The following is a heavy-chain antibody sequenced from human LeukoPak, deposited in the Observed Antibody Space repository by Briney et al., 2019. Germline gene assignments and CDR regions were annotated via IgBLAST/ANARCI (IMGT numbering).Heavy chain of an antibody. Sequence: SETLSLTCAVYGGSFSGYYWSWIRQPPGKGLEWIGEINHSGSTNYNPSLKSRVTISVDASKNQFSLKLSSVTAADTAVYYCARVSEISPSYYYDSSGYYYFDYWGQGTLVTVSS. CDR1: GGSFSGYY. CDR2: INHSGST. CDR3: ARVSEISPSYYYDSSGYYYFDY. D-gene: IGHD3-22*01. V-gene: IGHV4-34*01. J-gene: IGHJ4*02.